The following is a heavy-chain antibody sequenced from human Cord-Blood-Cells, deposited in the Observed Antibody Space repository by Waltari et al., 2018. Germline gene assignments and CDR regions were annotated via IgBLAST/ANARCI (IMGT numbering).Heavy chain of an antibody. D-gene: IGHD6-6*01. J-gene: IGHJ2*01. CDR2: IYTSGGT. Sequence: QVQLQESGPGRVKPSETLSLTCTVPARSISSHYWSWIRQPAWKGLEWIARIYTSGGTNYNPSLKSRVTMAVDTSKNQFSMKLSSVTAADTAVYYCARVESIAARYWYFDLWGRGTLVTVSS. CDR1: ARSISSHY. CDR3: ARVESIAARYWYFDL. V-gene: IGHV4-4*07.